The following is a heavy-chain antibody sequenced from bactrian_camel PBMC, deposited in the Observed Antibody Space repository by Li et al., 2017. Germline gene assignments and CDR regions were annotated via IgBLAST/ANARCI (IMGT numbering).Heavy chain of an antibody. D-gene: IGHD5*01. CDR1: GYNSNINC. CDR3: AAHEYIGGCHDVRDRGADAKYRY. J-gene: IGHJ4*01. CDR2: IYGGGLNK. V-gene: IGHV3S6*01. Sequence: HVQLVESGGGSVQAGGSLRLSCAVSGYNSNINCLGWVRQAPEKGREGVAAIYGGGLNKYYADSVEGRFTISHDNAKDTLYLQINSLQPEDTAIYYCAAHEYIGGCHDVRDRGADAKYRYWGQGTQVTVS.